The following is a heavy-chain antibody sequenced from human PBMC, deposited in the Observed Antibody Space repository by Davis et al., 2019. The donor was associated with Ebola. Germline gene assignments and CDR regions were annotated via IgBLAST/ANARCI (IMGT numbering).Heavy chain of an antibody. CDR2: INPNSGGT. Sequence: GGSLRLSCAASGFTFTGYYMHWVRQAPGQGLEWMGWINPNSGGTNYAQKFQGWVTMTRDTSISTAYMELSRLRSDDTAVYYCARGALATVGPYYYGMDVWGQGTTVTVS. J-gene: IGHJ6*02. D-gene: IGHD5-12*01. CDR3: ARGALATVGPYYYGMDV. CDR1: GFTFTGYY. V-gene: IGHV1-2*04.